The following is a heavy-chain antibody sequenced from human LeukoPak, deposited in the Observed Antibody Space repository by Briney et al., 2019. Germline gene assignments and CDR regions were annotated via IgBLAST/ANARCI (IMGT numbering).Heavy chain of an antibody. CDR3: AKPPAATRFVFDI. D-gene: IGHD2-15*01. CDR1: GFPFDGYA. J-gene: IGHJ3*02. CDR2: IIGDGGST. V-gene: IGHV3-43*02. Sequence: GGSLRLSCAASGFPFDGYAMHWVRQTPGKGLEWVSLIIGDGGSTYYVDSVKGRFTISRDNSKNSLYLQMNSLRTEDTALYYCAKPPAATRFVFDIQGQGTLVAVSS.